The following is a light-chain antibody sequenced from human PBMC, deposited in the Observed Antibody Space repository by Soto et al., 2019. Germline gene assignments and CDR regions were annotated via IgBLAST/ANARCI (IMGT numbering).Light chain of an antibody. J-gene: IGKJ4*01. Sequence: AIQLTQSPSSLSASIGDRVTITCRARQGIGSALAWYQQAPGKPPKLLIFDASTLENGVPSRFSGGGSGTDFTLTISSLQPEDFATYYCLLFNTYPQAFGGETKVDIK. CDR1: QGIGSA. V-gene: IGKV1-13*02. CDR3: LLFNTYPQA. CDR2: DAS.